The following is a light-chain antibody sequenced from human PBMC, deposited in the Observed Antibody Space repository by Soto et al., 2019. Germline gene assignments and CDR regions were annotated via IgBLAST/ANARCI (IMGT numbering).Light chain of an antibody. CDR2: EVS. CDR3: SSYTSSSTLV. J-gene: IGLJ3*02. Sequence: QSVLTQPASVSGSPGQSITISCTGTSSDIGGYNYVSWYQQHPGEAPQLMIYEVSNRPSGVSNRFSGSKSGNTASLTISGLQAEDEADYYCSSYTSSSTLVFGGGTKVTVL. V-gene: IGLV2-14*01. CDR1: SSDIGGYNY.